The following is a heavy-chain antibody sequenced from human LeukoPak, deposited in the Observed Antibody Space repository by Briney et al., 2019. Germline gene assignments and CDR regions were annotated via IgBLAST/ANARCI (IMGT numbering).Heavy chain of an antibody. CDR1: GYTFTSYD. J-gene: IGHJ4*02. V-gene: IGHV1-8*03. CDR2: MNPNSGNT. CDR3: ARLGVLRFLEWSANYFDY. D-gene: IGHD3-3*01. Sequence: ASVKVSCKASGYTFTSYDINWVRQATGQGLEWMGWMNPNSGNTGYAQKFQGRVTITRNTSISTAYMELSSLRSEDTAVYYCARLGVLRFLEWSANYFDYWGQGTLVTVSS.